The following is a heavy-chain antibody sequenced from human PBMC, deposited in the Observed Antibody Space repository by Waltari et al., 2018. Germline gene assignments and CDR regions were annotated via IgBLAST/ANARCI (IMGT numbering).Heavy chain of an antibody. V-gene: IGHV3-23*01. J-gene: IGHJ4*02. CDR2: IGAVTST. CDR3: ARVHSLGQYDTSGAESNFDH. Sequence: EVQLLESGGGLVQPGGSLRLSCAASGFSFRSFGMSWVRQAPEKGLEWVSAIGAVTSTYYADSVKGRFTISRDNSKNTLFLQMNSLRAEDTAIYYCARVHSLGQYDTSGAESNFDHWGQGALVTVSS. D-gene: IGHD3-22*01. CDR1: GFSFRSFG.